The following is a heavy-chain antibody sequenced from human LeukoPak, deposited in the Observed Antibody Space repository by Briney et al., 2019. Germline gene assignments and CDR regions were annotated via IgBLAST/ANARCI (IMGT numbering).Heavy chain of an antibody. CDR3: ARDFNGYSYDFKYYFYGMGV. V-gene: IGHV3-66*01. CDR1: GFTVSSVY. D-gene: IGHD5-18*01. Sequence: GGSLRLSCAASGFTVSSVYMNWVRQAPGRGLEWVSVISSGGDTYYADSVKGRFIISRDNSKNTLYLQMNSLRAEDTAVYYCARDFNGYSYDFKYYFYGMGVWGQGTTVTVSS. CDR2: ISSGGDT. J-gene: IGHJ6*02.